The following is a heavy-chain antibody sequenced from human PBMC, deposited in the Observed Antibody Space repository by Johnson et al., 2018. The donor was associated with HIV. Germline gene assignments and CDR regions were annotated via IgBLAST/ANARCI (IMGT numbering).Heavy chain of an antibody. CDR3: ARERIGYSSSGDAFDI. CDR1: GFTFSSFW. CDR2: LNNAGGST. D-gene: IGHD2-2*01. V-gene: IGHV3-74*01. Sequence: VQLVESGGGVVPPGGSLRLSCAASGFTFSSFWMHWVRQVPGRGLVWVSRLNNAGGSTSYAASVKGQFTISRDNAKKTLYRQMNSLRAEDTAEYYCARERIGYSSSGDAFDIWGQGTMVTVSS. J-gene: IGHJ3*02.